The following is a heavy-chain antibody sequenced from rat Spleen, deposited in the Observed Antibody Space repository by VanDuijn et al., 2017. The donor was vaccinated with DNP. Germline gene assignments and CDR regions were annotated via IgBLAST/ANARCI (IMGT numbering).Heavy chain of an antibody. Sequence: EVQLVESGGGFVQPGRSLKLSCAASGFTFSDYYMAWVRQAPTKGLEWVAYITYDGGSAYYGDSVKGRFTISRDNAKSTLYLQMNSLRSDDVATYYCARHVLPLRVWDYWGQGVMVTVSS. CDR2: ITYDGGSA. V-gene: IGHV5-22*01. J-gene: IGHJ2*01. CDR3: ARHVLPLRVWDY. CDR1: GFTFSDYY. D-gene: IGHD4-1*01.